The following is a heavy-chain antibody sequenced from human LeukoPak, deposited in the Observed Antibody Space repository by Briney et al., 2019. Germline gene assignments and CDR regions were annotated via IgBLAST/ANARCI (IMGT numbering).Heavy chain of an antibody. D-gene: IGHD6-19*01. CDR3: ARGGVAGTWYYFDY. J-gene: IGHJ4*02. V-gene: IGHV4-34*01. CDR1: GGSFSGYY. CDR2: INHSGST. Sequence: PSETLSLTCAVYGGSFSGYYWSWIRQPPGKGLEWIGEINHSGSTNYNPSLKSRVTISVDTSKNQFSLKLSSVTAADTAVYYCARGGVAGTWYYFDYWGQGTLVTVFS.